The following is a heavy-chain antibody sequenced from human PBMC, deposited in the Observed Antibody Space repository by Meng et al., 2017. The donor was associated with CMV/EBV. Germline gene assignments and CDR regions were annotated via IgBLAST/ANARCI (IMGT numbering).Heavy chain of an antibody. Sequence: SCAASGLTFSSDARHWVRQAPGKGLEWVAVISYDGSNKYYADSVKGRFTISRDNSKNTLYLQMNSLRAEDTALYYCVRGWQQLAFDYWGQGTLVTVSS. J-gene: IGHJ4*02. CDR3: VRGWQQLAFDY. D-gene: IGHD6-13*01. CDR2: ISYDGSNK. CDR1: GLTFSSDA. V-gene: IGHV3-30-3*01.